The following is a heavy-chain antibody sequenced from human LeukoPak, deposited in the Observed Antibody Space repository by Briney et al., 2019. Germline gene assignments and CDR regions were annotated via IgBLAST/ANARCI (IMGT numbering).Heavy chain of an antibody. Sequence: GGSLRLSCAASGFTLTTYEMNWVRQAPGKGLEWVSFISSSGSIIYYAVSVQGRFTISRDNAKNSLYLQMNSLRAEDTAVYYCARGHYTSDWYYFDYWGQGTLVTVSS. V-gene: IGHV3-48*03. CDR1: GFTLTTYE. J-gene: IGHJ4*02. CDR3: ARGHYTSDWYYFDY. D-gene: IGHD6-19*01. CDR2: ISSSGSII.